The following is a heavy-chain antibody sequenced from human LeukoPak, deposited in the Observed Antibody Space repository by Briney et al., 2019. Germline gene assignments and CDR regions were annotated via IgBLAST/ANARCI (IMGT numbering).Heavy chain of an antibody. CDR1: GFTFSSYG. V-gene: IGHV3-33*01. Sequence: PGRSLRLSCAASGFTFSSYGMYWVRQAPGKGLEWVAVIWYDGSNKYYADSVKGRFTISRDNSKNTLYLQMNSLRAEDTAVYYCARDMRAMVRGVIVYYGMDVWGKGTTVTVSS. CDR3: ARDMRAMVRGVIVYYGMDV. CDR2: IWYDGSNK. D-gene: IGHD3-10*01. J-gene: IGHJ6*04.